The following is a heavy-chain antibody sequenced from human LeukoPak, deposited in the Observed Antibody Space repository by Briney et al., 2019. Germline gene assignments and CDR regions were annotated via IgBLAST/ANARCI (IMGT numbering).Heavy chain of an antibody. CDR1: GYTFTGYY. Sequence: ASVKVSCKASGYTFTGYYMHWMRQAPGQGLEWMGWINPNSGGTNYAQKFQGRVTMTRDTSISTAYMELSRLRSDDTAVYYCARDRGYCSSTSCYEFDPWGQGTLVTVSS. J-gene: IGHJ5*02. CDR2: INPNSGGT. CDR3: ARDRGYCSSTSCYEFDP. V-gene: IGHV1-2*02. D-gene: IGHD2-2*01.